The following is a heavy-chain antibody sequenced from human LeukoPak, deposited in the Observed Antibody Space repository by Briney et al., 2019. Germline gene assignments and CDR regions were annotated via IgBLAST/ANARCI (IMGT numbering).Heavy chain of an antibody. CDR2: IIPIFGTA. V-gene: IGHV1-69*01. Sequence: ASVKVSCKASGGTFSSYAISWVRQAPGQGLEWMGGIIPIFGTANYAQKFQGRVTITADESTSTAYMELSSLRSEDTAVYYCARVLVVPAAIPELGVMDVWGKGTTVTVSS. J-gene: IGHJ6*03. D-gene: IGHD2-2*02. CDR3: ARVLVVPAAIPELGVMDV. CDR1: GGTFSSYA.